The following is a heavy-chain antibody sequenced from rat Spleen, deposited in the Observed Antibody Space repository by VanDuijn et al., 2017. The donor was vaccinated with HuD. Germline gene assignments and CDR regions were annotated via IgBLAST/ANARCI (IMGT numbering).Heavy chain of an antibody. J-gene: IGHJ1*01. D-gene: IGHD5-1*01. CDR2: ISTGGGNT. V-gene: IGHV5S23*01. CDR3: ARAGSWYFDF. CDR1: GFTFSNYD. Sequence: EVQLVESGGGLVQPGRSLKLSCAASGFTFSNYDMAWVRQAPTKGLEWVASISTGGGNTYYPDSGKGRFTISRDNAKSTLYLQMDSLRSEDTATYYCARAGSWYFDFWGPGTMVTVSS.